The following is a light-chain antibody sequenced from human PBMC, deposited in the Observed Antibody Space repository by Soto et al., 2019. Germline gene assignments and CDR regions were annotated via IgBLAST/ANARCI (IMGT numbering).Light chain of an antibody. CDR1: HSVSATY. CDR3: QQSGGSRT. J-gene: IGKJ1*01. V-gene: IGKV3-20*01. CDR2: GAS. Sequence: QSPGTVSVCPGERATLSCRASHSVSATYLAWYQQKPGQAPRLLIYGASNRATGIPDRFSGSGSGTQFTLTINRLEPEDFAVYYCQQSGGSRTFGQGTKVDI.